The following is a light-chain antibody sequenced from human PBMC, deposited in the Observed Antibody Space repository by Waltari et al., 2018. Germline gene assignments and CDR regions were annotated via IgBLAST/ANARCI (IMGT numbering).Light chain of an antibody. CDR2: RNN. V-gene: IGLV1-47*01. CDR3: AVWDDSLTGQVI. Sequence: QSVLTQPPSASGTPGQRVTISCSGSSPNLGTYYVYWYHQLPGTAPKLLIYRNNRRPSGVPDRFSGSKSGTSASLAISGLRSEDEADYYCAVWDDSLTGQVIFGGGTKLTVL. J-gene: IGLJ2*01. CDR1: SPNLGTYY.